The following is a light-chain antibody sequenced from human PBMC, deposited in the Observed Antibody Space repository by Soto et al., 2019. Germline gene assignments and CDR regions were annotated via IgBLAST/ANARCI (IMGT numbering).Light chain of an antibody. J-gene: IGKJ2*01. CDR2: GAS. Sequence: ESVLTQSPGTLSLSPGERATLSCRASQSVSSSYLAWYQQKPGQAPRLLIYGASSRPTGIPDRFSGSGSGTDFTLSISRLEPEDCAVYYCQQYGSSPPYTFGQGTKLEI. V-gene: IGKV3-20*01. CDR3: QQYGSSPPYT. CDR1: QSVSSSY.